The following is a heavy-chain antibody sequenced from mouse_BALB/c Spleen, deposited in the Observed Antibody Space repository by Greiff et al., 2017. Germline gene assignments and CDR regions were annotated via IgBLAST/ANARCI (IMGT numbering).Heavy chain of an antibody. Sequence: VKLQESGAELVRPGTSVKVSCKASGYAFTNYLIEWVKQRPGQGLEWIGVINPGSGGTNYNEKFKGKATLTADKSSSTAYMQLSSLTSDDSAVYFCARSFYDGYYAWFAYWGQGTLVTVSA. CDR3: ARSFYDGYYAWFAY. CDR1: GYAFTNYL. J-gene: IGHJ3*01. V-gene: IGHV1-54*01. CDR2: INPGSGGT. D-gene: IGHD2-3*01.